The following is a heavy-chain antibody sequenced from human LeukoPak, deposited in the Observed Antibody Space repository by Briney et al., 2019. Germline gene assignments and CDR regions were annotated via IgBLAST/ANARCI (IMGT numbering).Heavy chain of an antibody. Sequence: GGSLRLSCAASGFMFSGSDIHWVRQASGTGLEWVGRIKTKTDTYATAYAASVTGRFTISRDDSQNTAHLQMNSLRTEDTALYYCTSDYNTAWHTFGYWGQGTLVTVSS. V-gene: IGHV3-73*01. D-gene: IGHD3-22*01. J-gene: IGHJ4*02. CDR3: TSDYNTAWHTFGY. CDR2: IKTKTDTYAT. CDR1: GFMFSGSD.